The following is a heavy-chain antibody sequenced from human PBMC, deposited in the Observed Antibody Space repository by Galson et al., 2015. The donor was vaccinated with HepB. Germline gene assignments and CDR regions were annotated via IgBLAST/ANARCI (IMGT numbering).Heavy chain of an antibody. CDR3: TRGGEYSSGAFDS. V-gene: IGHV3-23*01. CDR2: ISGSGGST. Sequence: SLRLSCAASGFTFSSYAMSWVRQAPGKGLEWVSAISGSGGSTYYADSVKGRFTISRDNAKSTLFLQVTSLRDDDTAVYYCTRGGEYSSGAFDSWGQGTLVTVSS. J-gene: IGHJ4*02. CDR1: GFTFSSYA. D-gene: IGHD6-19*01.